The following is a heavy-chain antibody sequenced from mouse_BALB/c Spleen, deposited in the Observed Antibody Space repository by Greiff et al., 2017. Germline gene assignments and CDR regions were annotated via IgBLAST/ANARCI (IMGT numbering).Heavy chain of an antibody. Sequence: EVQGVESGGGLVKPGGSLKLSCAASGFTFSSYAMSWVRQTPEKRLEWVASISSGGSTYYPDSVKGRFTISRDNARNILYLQMSSLRSEDTAMYYCARGGYAGFDYWGQGTTLTVAS. D-gene: IGHD3-1*01. CDR3: ARGGYAGFDY. V-gene: IGHV5-6-5*01. CDR2: ISSGGST. J-gene: IGHJ2*01. CDR1: GFTFSSYA.